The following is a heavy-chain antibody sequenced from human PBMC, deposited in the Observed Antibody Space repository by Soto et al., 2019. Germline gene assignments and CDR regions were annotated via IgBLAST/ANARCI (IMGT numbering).Heavy chain of an antibody. J-gene: IGHJ4*02. CDR1: GGSISSGGYY. Sequence: SETLSLTCTVSGGSISSGGYYWSWIRQHPGKGLEWIGYIYYSGSTYYNPSLKSRVTISLDTSKNQFSLKLSSVTAADTAVYYCARFYDRSGYYPLGPDYWGQGTLVTVSS. CDR3: ARFYDRSGYYPLGPDY. V-gene: IGHV4-31*03. CDR2: IYYSGST. D-gene: IGHD3-22*01.